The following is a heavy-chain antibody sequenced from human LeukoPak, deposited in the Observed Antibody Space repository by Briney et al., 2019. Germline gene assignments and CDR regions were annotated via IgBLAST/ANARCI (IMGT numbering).Heavy chain of an antibody. CDR3: ARTLADYGGNSYYFDY. V-gene: IGHV1-18*01. CDR1: GYTFTSYG. D-gene: IGHD4-23*01. Sequence: ASVKVSCKPSGYTFTSYGISWVRQAPGQGLEWMGWISPYSGDTNYAQTFQGRVTMTTDTSTTTAHMELRSLRSDDTAVYYCARTLADYGGNSYYFDYWGQGALVTVSS. J-gene: IGHJ4*02. CDR2: ISPYSGDT.